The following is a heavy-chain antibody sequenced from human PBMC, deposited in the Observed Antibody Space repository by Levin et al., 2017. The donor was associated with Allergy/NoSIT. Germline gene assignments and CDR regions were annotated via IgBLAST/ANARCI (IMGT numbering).Heavy chain of an antibody. V-gene: IGHV3-74*01. Sequence: PGGSLRLSCAASGFTFSSYWMHWVRQVPGKGLVWVSRISSDGSTTDYADSVKGRFTIARDNAENTLYLQMNSLTVEDSAVYYCAQYCSTARCYAGISGFWGQGTLVTVSS. CDR1: GFTFSSYW. CDR2: ISSDGSTT. J-gene: IGHJ4*02. D-gene: IGHD2-2*01. CDR3: AQYCSTARCYAGISGF.